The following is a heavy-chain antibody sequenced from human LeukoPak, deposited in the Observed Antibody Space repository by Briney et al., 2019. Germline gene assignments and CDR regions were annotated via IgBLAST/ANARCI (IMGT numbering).Heavy chain of an antibody. CDR1: GFTFSSYG. J-gene: IGHJ4*02. Sequence: GGSLRLSCAASGFTFSSYGMHWVRQAPGKGLEWVAFIRYDGSNKYYADSVEGRFTISRDNSKNTLYLQMNSLRAEDTAVYYCAKVSYYDFWSGPQWYYFDYWGQGTLVTVSS. CDR3: AKVSYYDFWSGPQWYYFDY. D-gene: IGHD3-3*01. CDR2: IRYDGSNK. V-gene: IGHV3-30*02.